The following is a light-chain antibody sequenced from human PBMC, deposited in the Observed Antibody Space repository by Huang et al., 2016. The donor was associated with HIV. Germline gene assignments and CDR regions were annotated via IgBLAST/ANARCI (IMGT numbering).Light chain of an antibody. Sequence: ENLMTQSPSTMSVSPGESAPLSCRASQSVFQNLAWYQQKPGQAPKLLIYGSSTRDAGIPARFSCSGSGTDFTLTISSLQSEDFAVYYCQQYNTSPRTFGQGTKVEV. CDR1: QSVFQN. CDR3: QQYNTSPRT. CDR2: GSS. J-gene: IGKJ1*01. V-gene: IGKV3-15*01.